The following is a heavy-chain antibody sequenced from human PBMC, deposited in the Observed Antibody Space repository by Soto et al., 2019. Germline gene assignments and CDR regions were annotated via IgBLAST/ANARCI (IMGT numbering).Heavy chain of an antibody. Sequence: QVQLQESGPGLVKPTETLSLTCTVSGGSISSYYWSWIRQPPGKGLEWIGYIYYSGSTNYNPSLKSRVTISVDTSKNQFSLKRNSMTAAETAVYYCARHNYGSGSTYFDYWGQGTLVNVSS. CDR3: ARHNYGSGSTYFDY. V-gene: IGHV4-59*08. J-gene: IGHJ4*02. CDR1: GGSISSYY. D-gene: IGHD3-10*01. CDR2: IYYSGST.